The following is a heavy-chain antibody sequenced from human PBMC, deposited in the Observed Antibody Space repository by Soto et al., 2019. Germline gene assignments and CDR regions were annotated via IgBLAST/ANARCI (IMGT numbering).Heavy chain of an antibody. J-gene: IGHJ4*02. CDR3: STAAGTGTYYSRSDY. CDR1: GFTFSNAL. D-gene: IGHD1-26*01. CDR2: IKSTTDGGTT. Sequence: EVQLVESGGGLVKPGGSLRVSCAASGFTFSNALMNWVRQAPGKGLEWVGRIKSTTDGGTTDYAAPVQGRFTISRDDSKATLCLEMRSLKTEDTATYFCSTAAGTGTYYSRSDYWGQGIEVTVSS. V-gene: IGHV3-15*07.